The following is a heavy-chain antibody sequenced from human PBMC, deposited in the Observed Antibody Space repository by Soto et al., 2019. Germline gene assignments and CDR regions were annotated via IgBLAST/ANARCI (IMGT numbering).Heavy chain of an antibody. J-gene: IGHJ4*02. CDR3: VKDVLPGGADY. D-gene: IGHD3-16*01. CDR2: IYYNSDRI. Sequence: EVKLVESGGGLVQPGRSLRLSCAASGFTSNDYAMHWVRQAPGKGLEWVSGIYYNSDRIDYGDSVKGRFATSRDNAKNSLYLQMNSLRPEDTAVSYCVKDVLPGGADYWGPGTLVTVSS. V-gene: IGHV3-9*02. CDR1: GFTSNDYA.